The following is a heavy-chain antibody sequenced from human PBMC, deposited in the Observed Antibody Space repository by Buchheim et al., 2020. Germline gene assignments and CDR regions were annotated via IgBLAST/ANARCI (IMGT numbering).Heavy chain of an antibody. V-gene: IGHV4-59*01. D-gene: IGHD2-2*01. CDR2: IYYSGST. CDR1: GGSISSYY. Sequence: QVQLQESGPGLVRPSETLSLTCTVSGGSISSYYWSWIRQPPGKGLEWIGYIYYSGSTNYNPSLKSRVTISVDTSKNQFSLKLSSVTAADTAVYYCARVNRYCSSTSCWNWFDPWGQGTL. CDR3: ARVNRYCSSTSCWNWFDP. J-gene: IGHJ5*02.